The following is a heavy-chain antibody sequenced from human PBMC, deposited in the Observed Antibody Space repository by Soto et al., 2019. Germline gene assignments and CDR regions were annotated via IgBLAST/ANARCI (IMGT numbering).Heavy chain of an antibody. Sequence: ASVKVSCKASGYTFTSYGISWVRQAPGQGLEWMGWISAYNGNTSYAQKLQGRVTMTTDTSTSTAYMELRSLRCDVTAVYFCARVPLQWQNDYYYYYFMDVWGKGTTVTVSS. J-gene: IGHJ6*03. CDR1: GYTFTSYG. V-gene: IGHV1-18*01. CDR3: ARVPLQWQNDYYYYYFMDV. D-gene: IGHD6-19*01. CDR2: ISAYNGNT.